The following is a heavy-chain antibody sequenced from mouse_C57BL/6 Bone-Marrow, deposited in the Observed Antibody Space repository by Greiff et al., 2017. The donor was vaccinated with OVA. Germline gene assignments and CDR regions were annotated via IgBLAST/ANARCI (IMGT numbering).Heavy chain of an antibody. V-gene: IGHV3-1*01. CDR3: ARDNHYYGSSHWYFDV. J-gene: IGHJ1*03. D-gene: IGHD1-1*01. Sequence: ESGPGMVKPSQSLSLTCTVTGYSITSGYDWHWIRHFPGNKLEWMGYISYSGSTNYNPSLKSRISITHDTSKNHFFLKLNSVTTEDTATYYCARDNHYYGSSHWYFDVWGTGTTVTVSS. CDR1: GYSITSGYD. CDR2: ISYSGST.